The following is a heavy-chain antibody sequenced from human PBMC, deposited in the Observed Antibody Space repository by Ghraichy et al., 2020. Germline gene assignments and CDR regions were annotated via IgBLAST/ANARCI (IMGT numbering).Heavy chain of an antibody. CDR2: INHSGST. D-gene: IGHD1-26*01. V-gene: IGHV4-34*01. Sequence: SETLSLTCAVYGGSFSGYYWSWIRQPPGQGLEWIGEINHSGSTNYNPSVKRRVPISVDTSKTQFSLKLSSVTAADTAVYYCAREQKRGIGGNEGGDSFEIWDQGARVTVSS. CDR3: AREQKRGIGGNEGGDSFEI. CDR1: GGSFSGYY. J-gene: IGHJ3*02.